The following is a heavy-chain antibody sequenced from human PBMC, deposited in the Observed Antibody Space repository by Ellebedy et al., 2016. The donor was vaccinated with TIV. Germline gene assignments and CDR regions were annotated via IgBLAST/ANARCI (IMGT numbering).Heavy chain of an antibody. V-gene: IGHV3-23*01. CDR2: ISGSGGST. J-gene: IGHJ6*02. Sequence: GESLKISCAASGFSLNVNYMSWVRQAPGKGLEWVSAISGSGGSTYYADSVKGRSTISRDNSKNTLYLQMNSLRAEDTAVYYCAKRVTMVRGVITYYHYAMDVWGQGTTVTVSS. CDR3: AKRVTMVRGVITYYHYAMDV. CDR1: GFSLNVNY. D-gene: IGHD3-10*01.